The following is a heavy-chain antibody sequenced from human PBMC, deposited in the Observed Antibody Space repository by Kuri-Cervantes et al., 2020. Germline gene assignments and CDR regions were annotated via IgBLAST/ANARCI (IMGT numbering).Heavy chain of an antibody. J-gene: IGHJ6*03. CDR2: TWYDGSQT. Sequence: GGSLRLSCVASGFTFDRFDMHWVRQAPGKGLEWLAITWYDGSQTYYADSVKGRFTISRDNAKNSLYLQMNSLRAEDTAVYHCAKDPARYSQGYYYYMDVWGKGTTVTVSS. CDR3: AKDPARYSQGYYYYMDV. D-gene: IGHD5-18*01. CDR1: GFTFDRFD. V-gene: IGHV3-30*02.